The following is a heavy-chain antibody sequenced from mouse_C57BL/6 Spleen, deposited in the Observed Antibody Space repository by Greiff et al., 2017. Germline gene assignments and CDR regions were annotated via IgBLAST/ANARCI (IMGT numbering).Heavy chain of an antibody. CDR3: ARYYGSRHFDY. V-gene: IGHV1-66*01. D-gene: IGHD1-1*01. J-gene: IGHJ2*01. CDR2: IYPGSGNT. CDR1: GYSFTSYY. Sequence: QVQLQQSGPELVKPGASVKISCKASGYSFTSYYIHWVKQRPGQGLEWIGWIYPGSGNTKYNEKFKGKATLTADTSSSTAYMQLSSLTSEDSAVYYCARYYGSRHFDYWGQGTTLTVSS.